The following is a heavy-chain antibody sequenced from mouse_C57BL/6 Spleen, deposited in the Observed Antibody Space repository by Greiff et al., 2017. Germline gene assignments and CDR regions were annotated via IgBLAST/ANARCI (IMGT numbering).Heavy chain of an antibody. V-gene: IGHV5-15*01. CDR1: GFTFSDYG. CDR3: ARQGDGYYVYFDV. CDR2: ISNLAYSI. J-gene: IGHJ1*03. D-gene: IGHD2-3*01. Sequence: EVQLQESGGGLVQPGGSLKLSCAASGFTFSDYGMAWVRQAPRKGPEWVAFISNLAYSIYYADTVTGRFTISRENAKNTLYLEMSSLRSEDTAMYYCARQGDGYYVYFDVWGTGTTVTVSS.